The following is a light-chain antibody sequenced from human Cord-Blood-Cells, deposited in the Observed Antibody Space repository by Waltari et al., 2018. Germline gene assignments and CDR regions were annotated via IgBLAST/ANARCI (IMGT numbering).Light chain of an antibody. J-gene: IGKJ5*01. Sequence: EIVMTQSPATLSVSRGERATLSCRASQSVSSNLAWYQHKPGQAPRPPIYGASTRATGIPARFSGSGSGTEFTLNISSLQSEDFAVYYCQQYNNWPPITFGQGTRLEIK. V-gene: IGKV3-15*01. CDR2: GAS. CDR1: QSVSSN. CDR3: QQYNNWPPIT.